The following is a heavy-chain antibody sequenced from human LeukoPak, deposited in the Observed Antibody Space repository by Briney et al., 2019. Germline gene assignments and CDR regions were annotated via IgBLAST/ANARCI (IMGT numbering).Heavy chain of an antibody. J-gene: IGHJ6*02. CDR2: ISSSSSYT. CDR3: ARAIDCSGGNCYGAGYYYGMDV. CDR1: GFTFSDYY. D-gene: IGHD2-15*01. Sequence: GGSLRLSCAASGFTFSDYYMSWIRQAPGKGLEWVSYISSSSSYTNYADSVKGRFTISRDNAKNSLYLQMNSLRAEDTAVYYCARAIDCSGGNCYGAGYYYGMDVWGQGTTVTVSS. V-gene: IGHV3-11*05.